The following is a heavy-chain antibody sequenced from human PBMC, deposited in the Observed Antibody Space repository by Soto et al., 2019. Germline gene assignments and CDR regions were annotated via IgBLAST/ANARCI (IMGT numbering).Heavy chain of an antibody. CDR3: ARGITMEPSYYFDY. J-gene: IGHJ4*02. CDR2: IYYSGST. V-gene: IGHV4-59*01. Sequence: PSETLSLTCAVSGGSISSYYWSWIRQPPGKGLEWIGYIYYSGSTNYNPSLKSRVTISVDTSKNQFSLKLSSVTAADTAVYYCARGITMEPSYYFDYWGQGTLVTSPQ. CDR1: GGSISSYY. D-gene: IGHD3-10*01.